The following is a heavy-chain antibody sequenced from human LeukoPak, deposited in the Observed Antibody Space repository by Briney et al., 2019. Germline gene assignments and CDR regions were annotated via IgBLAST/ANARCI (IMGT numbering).Heavy chain of an antibody. CDR2: INPNSGGT. V-gene: IGHV1-2*02. J-gene: IGHJ4*02. Sequence: GAAVKVSCKASGYTFTGYYMHWVRQAPGQGLEWMGWINPNSGGTNYAQKFQGRVTMTRDTSIRTAYMELSRLRSDDTAVYYCARVGIGYYYDSSGYGSGDYWGQGTLVTVSS. CDR3: ARVGIGYYYDSSGYGSGDY. CDR1: GYTFTGYY. D-gene: IGHD3-22*01.